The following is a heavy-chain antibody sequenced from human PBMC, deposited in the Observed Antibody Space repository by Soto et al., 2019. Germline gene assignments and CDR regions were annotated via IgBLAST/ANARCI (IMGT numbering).Heavy chain of an antibody. CDR1: GFTFSEYY. CDR3: TRDTGVDFDY. Sequence: VQLVESGGGLVKPGGSLRLSCVASGFTFSEYYLSWIRQSPGRRLEWLSYISGSGHNIYYADSVKGRFTISRDNGKKSLYLQMNSLRVEDTAVYYCTRDTGVDFDYWGQGSLVTVSS. J-gene: IGHJ4*02. V-gene: IGHV3-11*04. D-gene: IGHD3-3*01. CDR2: ISGSGHNI.